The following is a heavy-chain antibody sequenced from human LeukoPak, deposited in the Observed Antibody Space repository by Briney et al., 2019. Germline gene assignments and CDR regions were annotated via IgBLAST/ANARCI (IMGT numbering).Heavy chain of an antibody. D-gene: IGHD4-17*01. CDR3: ARDSWSGDPFDY. Sequence: GGSLRLSCAASGFTFSSYGMHWVRQAPGKGLEWVAVIWYDGSNKYYADSVKGRFTISRDNSKNTLYLQMNSLRAEDTAVYYCARDSWSGDPFDYWGQGTLVTVSS. V-gene: IGHV3-33*01. J-gene: IGHJ4*02. CDR1: GFTFSSYG. CDR2: IWYDGSNK.